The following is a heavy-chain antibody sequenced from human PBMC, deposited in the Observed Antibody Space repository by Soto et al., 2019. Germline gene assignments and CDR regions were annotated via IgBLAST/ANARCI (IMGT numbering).Heavy chain of an antibody. CDR2: IYYSGST. V-gene: IGHV4-59*12. CDR1: GGSISSFY. J-gene: IGHJ5*02. D-gene: IGHD6-13*01. CDR3: ARGLAAAGLFGFGP. Sequence: PSETLSLTCTVSGGSISSFYWSWIRQPPGKGLEWIGCIYYSGSTNYNPSLKSRVTISVDTSKNQFSLKLSSVTAADTAVYYCARGLAAAGLFGFGPWGQGTLVTVSS.